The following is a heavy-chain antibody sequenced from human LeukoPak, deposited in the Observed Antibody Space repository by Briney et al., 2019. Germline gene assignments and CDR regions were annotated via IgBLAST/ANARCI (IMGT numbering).Heavy chain of an antibody. V-gene: IGHV3-48*04. CDR2: ISSSRSTI. CDR1: GFTFSSYS. Sequence: GGSLRLSCAASGFTFSSYSMNWVRQVPGKGLEWLSFISSSRSTIYYADSVKGRFIITRDNAKNSLHLQLNSLRAEDTAVYYCARAGIAAAFWGQGTLVTVSS. J-gene: IGHJ4*02. CDR3: ARAGIAAAF. D-gene: IGHD6-13*01.